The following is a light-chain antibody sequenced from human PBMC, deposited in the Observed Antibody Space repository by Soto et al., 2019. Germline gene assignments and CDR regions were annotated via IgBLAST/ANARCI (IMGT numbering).Light chain of an antibody. CDR1: QSISTW. CDR2: KAS. CDR3: QQYNSYSRT. V-gene: IGKV1-5*03. Sequence: DIQMTQSPSTLSASVGDRVTITCRASQSISTWLAWYQQKPGKAHKLLIYKASSLESGVPSRFSGSGSGTEFTLTISSVQPDDFATYYCQQYNSYSRTVGQGTKVEIK. J-gene: IGKJ1*01.